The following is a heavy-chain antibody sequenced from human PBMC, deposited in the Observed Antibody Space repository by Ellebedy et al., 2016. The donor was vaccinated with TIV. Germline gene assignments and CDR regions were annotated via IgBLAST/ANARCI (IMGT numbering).Heavy chain of an antibody. CDR3: ATREWQDPMDV. J-gene: IGHJ6*02. CDR2: INTGNGNT. CDR1: GHTFTTYG. D-gene: IGHD3-3*01. V-gene: IGHV1-3*04. Sequence: ASVKVSXXASGHTFTTYGIHWVRQAPGQRPEWMGWINTGNGNTKYSQKLQGRVTITTDTSATTAYMELSSLMSEDTAVYYCATREWQDPMDVWGQGTTVTASS.